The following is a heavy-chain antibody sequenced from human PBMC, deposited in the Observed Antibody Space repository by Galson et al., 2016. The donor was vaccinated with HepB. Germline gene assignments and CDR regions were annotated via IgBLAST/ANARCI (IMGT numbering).Heavy chain of an antibody. D-gene: IGHD1-14*01. Sequence: SLRLSCAASGFTFIDRWMHWVRQVPGKGLVWVSRINSDGSRTDYADSVEGRFTISRDNAQNTLYLEMRSLRVEDTAVYFCATDRPGRNHFDRWGQGTLVSVS. J-gene: IGHJ5*02. CDR3: ATDRPGRNHFDR. CDR1: GFTFIDRW. V-gene: IGHV3-74*01. CDR2: INSDGSRT.